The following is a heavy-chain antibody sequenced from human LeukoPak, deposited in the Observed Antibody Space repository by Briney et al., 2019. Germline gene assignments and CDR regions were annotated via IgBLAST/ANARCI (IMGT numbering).Heavy chain of an antibody. CDR3: ARDTYYYDSSGYRFDY. CDR2: IWYDGSKK. V-gene: IGHV3-33*01. Sequence: GGSLRLSCAASGFTFSSYGMHWVRQAPGKGLEWVAVIWYDGSKKYYADSVKGRFTISRDNSKNTLYLQMNSLRAEDTAVYYCARDTYYYDSSGYRFDYWGQGTLVTVSS. J-gene: IGHJ4*02. CDR1: GFTFSSYG. D-gene: IGHD3-22*01.